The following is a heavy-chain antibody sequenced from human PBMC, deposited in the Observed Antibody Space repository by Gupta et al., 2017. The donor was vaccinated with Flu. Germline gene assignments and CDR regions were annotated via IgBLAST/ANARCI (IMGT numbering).Heavy chain of an antibody. J-gene: IGHJ6*02. V-gene: IGHV1-8*01. CDR3: ARDYSDYLTYYSGMDV. D-gene: IGHD4-17*01. CDR1: YE. Sequence: YELKWVRQATGQGLEWMGWINPNSGNTGYAQKFQGRVTMTRNTSISTAYMELSSLKSDDTAVYYWARDYSDYLTYYSGMDVWGQGTTVTVSS. CDR2: INPNSGNT.